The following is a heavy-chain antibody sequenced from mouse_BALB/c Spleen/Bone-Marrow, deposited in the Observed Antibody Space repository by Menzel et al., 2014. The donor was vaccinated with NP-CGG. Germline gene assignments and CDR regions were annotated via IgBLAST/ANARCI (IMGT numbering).Heavy chain of an antibody. CDR2: IYPGNSDT. V-gene: IGHV1-5*01. Sequence: EVQLVESGTVLARPGASVKMSCKASGYTFINYWMHWVKQRPGQGLEWIGAIYPGNSDTSYNQKFKAKAKLTAVTSTSXAYIELSSPTNEDSAVYYCTCFYYDYDGLGWFAYWGQGTLVTVSA. J-gene: IGHJ3*01. D-gene: IGHD2-4*01. CDR3: TCFYYDYDGLGWFAY. CDR1: GYTFINYW.